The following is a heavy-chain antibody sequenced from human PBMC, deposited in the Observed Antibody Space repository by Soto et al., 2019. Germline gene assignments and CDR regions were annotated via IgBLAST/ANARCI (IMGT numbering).Heavy chain of an antibody. Sequence: VESLRISSKVSGCSFTSYWISRVLQMPGKGLEWMGRIDPSDSYTNYSPSFQGHVTISADKSISTAYLQWSSLKASDTAMYYCARHGSEAIAFFDYWGQGTLVTGSS. CDR1: GCSFTSYW. CDR3: ARHGSEAIAFFDY. D-gene: IGHD5-18*01. J-gene: IGHJ4*02. V-gene: IGHV5-10-1*01. CDR2: IDPSDSYT.